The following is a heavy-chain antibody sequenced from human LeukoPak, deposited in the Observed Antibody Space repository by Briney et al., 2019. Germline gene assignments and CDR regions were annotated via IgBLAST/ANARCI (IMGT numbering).Heavy chain of an antibody. CDR1: GYSITSGYY. D-gene: IGHD5-18*01. J-gene: IGHJ4*02. CDR3: ARSPTKRVTEDH. V-gene: IGHV4-38-2*02. Sequence: SETLSLTCTVSGYSITSGYYWGWIRQPPGKGLEWIGSIYYSGSTYYNPSLKSRVTISVDKSKNQFSLKLTSVTAADTAVYYCARSPTKRVTEDHWGQGTLVTVSS. CDR2: IYYSGST.